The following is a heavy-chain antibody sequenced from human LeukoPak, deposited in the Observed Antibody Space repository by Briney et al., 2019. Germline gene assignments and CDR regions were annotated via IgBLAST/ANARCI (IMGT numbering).Heavy chain of an antibody. J-gene: IGHJ4*02. CDR2: ISSSSSTI. Sequence: GGSLRLSCAASGFTFSSYSMNWVRQAPGKGLEWVSYISSSSSTIYYADSVKGRFTISRDNVKNSLYLQMNSLRAEDTAVYYCARQERNYYDSSGYYGYWGQGTLVTVSS. V-gene: IGHV3-48*01. CDR3: ARQERNYYDSSGYYGY. CDR1: GFTFSSYS. D-gene: IGHD3-22*01.